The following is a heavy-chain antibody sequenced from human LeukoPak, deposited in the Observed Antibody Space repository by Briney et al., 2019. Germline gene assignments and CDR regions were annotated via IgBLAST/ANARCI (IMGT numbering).Heavy chain of an antibody. J-gene: IGHJ3*02. V-gene: IGHV4-30-4*01. D-gene: IGHD6-19*01. Sequence: SETLSLTCTVSGGSISSGDYYWSWIRQPPGKGLEWIGYIYYSGSTYYNPSLKSRVTISVDTSKNQFSLKLSSVTAADTAVYYCARDREQWLAPDAFDIWGQGTMVTVSS. CDR3: ARDREQWLAPDAFDI. CDR1: GGSISSGDYY. CDR2: IYYSGST.